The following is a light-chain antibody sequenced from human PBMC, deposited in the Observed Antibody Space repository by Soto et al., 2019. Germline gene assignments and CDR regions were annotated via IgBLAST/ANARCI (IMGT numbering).Light chain of an antibody. CDR1: QGIGND. Sequence: DIQMTQSPSSLSASVGDRVTITCRASQGIGNDLGWYQQKPGKAPKRLIYSTSSLQSGVPSRFSGSGSGTEFSLTISSLQPEDSAIYYCLQHNTYPRTFGQGTMVDIK. J-gene: IGKJ1*01. V-gene: IGKV1-17*01. CDR2: STS. CDR3: LQHNTYPRT.